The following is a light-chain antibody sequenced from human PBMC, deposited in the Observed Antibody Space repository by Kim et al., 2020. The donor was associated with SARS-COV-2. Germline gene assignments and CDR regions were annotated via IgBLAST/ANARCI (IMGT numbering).Light chain of an antibody. CDR2: DIF. Sequence: FSPGERVTLSCRASQSITKNFLAWYQQKPGQAPRLLIYDIFKRATGIPDRFSGSGSGTDFTLTISRLEPEDFAVYYCQQHQESPLTFGGGTKVEI. CDR1: QSITKNF. J-gene: IGKJ4*01. V-gene: IGKV3D-20*02. CDR3: QQHQESPLT.